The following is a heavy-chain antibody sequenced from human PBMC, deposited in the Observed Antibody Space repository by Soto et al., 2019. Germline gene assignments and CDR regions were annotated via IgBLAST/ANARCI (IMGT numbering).Heavy chain of an antibody. CDR2: IIPIIGTA. CDR3: ARDVAGYFDY. D-gene: IGHD5-12*01. V-gene: IGHV1-69*13. CDR1: GFTFSAYY. Sequence: GASVKVSCKASGFTFSAYYIYWVRQAPGQGLEWMGGIIPIIGTANYAQKFQGRVTISADESTSTAYMELSSLRSEDTAVYYCARDVAGYFDYWGQGTLVTVSS. J-gene: IGHJ4*02.